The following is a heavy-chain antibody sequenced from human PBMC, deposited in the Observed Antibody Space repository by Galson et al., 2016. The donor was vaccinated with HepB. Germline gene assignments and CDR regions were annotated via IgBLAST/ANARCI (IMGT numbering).Heavy chain of an antibody. CDR1: GFTFSSYW. D-gene: IGHD3-3*01. CDR2: INSDGSST. CDR3: ARAGNYDFWSGYSTPDYYYGMDV. Sequence: SLRLSCAASGFTFSSYWMHWVRQAPGKGLVWVSCINSDGSSTSYADSVKGRFTISRDNAKNPLYLQMNSLRAEDTAVYYCARAGNYDFWSGYSTPDYYYGMDVWGQGTTVTVSS. J-gene: IGHJ6*02. V-gene: IGHV3-74*01.